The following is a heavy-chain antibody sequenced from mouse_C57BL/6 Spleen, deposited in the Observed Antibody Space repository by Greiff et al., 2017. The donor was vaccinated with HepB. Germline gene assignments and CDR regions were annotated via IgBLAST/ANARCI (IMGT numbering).Heavy chain of an antibody. CDR2: IDPETGGT. J-gene: IGHJ2*01. CDR1: GYTFTDYE. Sequence: VKLVESGAELVRPGASVTLSCKASGYTFTDYEMHWVKQTPVHGLEWIGAIDPETGGTAYNQKFKGKAILTANKSSSTAYMGLRSLTSEDSAVYYCTRRLYYFDYWGQGTTLTVSS. CDR3: TRRLYYFDY. V-gene: IGHV1-15*01.